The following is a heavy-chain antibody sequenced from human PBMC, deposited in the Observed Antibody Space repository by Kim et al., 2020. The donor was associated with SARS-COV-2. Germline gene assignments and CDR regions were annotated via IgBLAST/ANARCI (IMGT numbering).Heavy chain of an antibody. CDR3: ARDVVVVPAAMGLDY. D-gene: IGHD2-2*01. V-gene: IGHV1-46*01. J-gene: IGHJ4*02. Sequence: QKFRGSVTMTRDTSTSTVYMELSSLGSEDTAVYYCARDVVVVPAAMGLDYWGQGTLVTVSS.